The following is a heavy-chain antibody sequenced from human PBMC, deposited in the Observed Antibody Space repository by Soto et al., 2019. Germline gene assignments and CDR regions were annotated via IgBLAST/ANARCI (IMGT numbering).Heavy chain of an antibody. CDR3: AAPGGAREPR. CDR1: GFTFSDYY. V-gene: IGHV3-11*06. Sequence: GGSLRLSCAASGFTFSDYYMTWIRQAPGKGLEWVSYISSSSIYTNYADSVKGRFTIPRDNAKNSLYLQMNSLRAEDTAVYYCAAPGGAREPRWGQGTLVTVSS. D-gene: IGHD1-1*01. CDR2: ISSSSIYT. J-gene: IGHJ4*02.